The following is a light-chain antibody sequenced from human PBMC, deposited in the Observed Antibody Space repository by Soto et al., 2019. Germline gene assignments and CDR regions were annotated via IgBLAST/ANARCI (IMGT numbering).Light chain of an antibody. CDR3: SSYTSSSNVV. CDR2: EVS. V-gene: IGLV2-14*01. Sequence: QSARTQPASVSGSPGQSITISCTGTSSDVGGYNYVSWYQQHPGKAPKLMIYEVSNRPSGVSNRFSGSKSGNTASLTISGLQAEDEADYYCSSYTSSSNVVFGGGTKVTVL. J-gene: IGLJ2*01. CDR1: SSDVGGYNY.